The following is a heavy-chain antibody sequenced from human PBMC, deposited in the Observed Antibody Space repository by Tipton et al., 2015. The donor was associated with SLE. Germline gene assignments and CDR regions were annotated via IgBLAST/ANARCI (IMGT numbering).Heavy chain of an antibody. J-gene: IGHJ6*02. Sequence: TLSLTCTVSGGSIRNYYWSWIRQPPGKGLEWIGYIYNSGSTNYNPSLKSRVTISVDSSKNQFSLKLNSVTAADTAVYYCARCSGYYGMDVWGHGTTVTVSS. CDR3: ARCSGYYGMDV. V-gene: IGHV4-59*12. CDR2: IYNSGST. D-gene: IGHD2-15*01. CDR1: GGSIRNYY.